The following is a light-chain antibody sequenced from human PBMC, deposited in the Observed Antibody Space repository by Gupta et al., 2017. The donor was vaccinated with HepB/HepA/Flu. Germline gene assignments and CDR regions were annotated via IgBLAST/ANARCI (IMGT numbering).Light chain of an antibody. CDR3: QQYYSYPWT. V-gene: IGKV1-8*01. CDR1: QGISSY. CDR2: AAS. Sequence: VRMTQSPSSFSASTGDRATTSWRASQGISSYLAWYQQKPGKARKLMIYAASTLQSGVPSRCGGSGSGTDFTLTSSCLQSDDFATYYCQQYYSYPWTFGQGTKVEIK. J-gene: IGKJ1*01.